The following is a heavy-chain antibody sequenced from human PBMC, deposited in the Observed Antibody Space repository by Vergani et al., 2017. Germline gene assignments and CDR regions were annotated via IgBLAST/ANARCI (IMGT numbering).Heavy chain of an antibody. Sequence: EVQLVESGGGLVKPGGSLRLSCAASGFTFSSYSMNWVRQAPGKGLEWVSSISSSSSYIYYADSVKGRFTISRDNAKNSLYLQMNSLRAEDTAVYYCARDSVDTAMVDFDYWGQGTLVTVSS. V-gene: IGHV3-21*01. CDR1: GFTFSSYS. J-gene: IGHJ4*02. CDR3: ARDSVDTAMVDFDY. D-gene: IGHD5-18*01. CDR2: ISSSSSYI.